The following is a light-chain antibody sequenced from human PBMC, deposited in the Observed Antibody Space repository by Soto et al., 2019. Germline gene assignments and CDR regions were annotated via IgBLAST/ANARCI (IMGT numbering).Light chain of an antibody. J-gene: IGLJ2*01. CDR3: QSYDSSLSGNVV. V-gene: IGLV1-40*01. CDR2: GNS. CDR1: SSNIGAGYD. Sequence: QSVLTQPPSVSGAPGQRVTISCTGSSSNIGAGYDVHWCQQLPGTAPKLLIYGNSNRPSGVPDRFSGSKSGTSASLAITGLQAEDEADYYCQSYDSSLSGNVVFGGGTQLTVL.